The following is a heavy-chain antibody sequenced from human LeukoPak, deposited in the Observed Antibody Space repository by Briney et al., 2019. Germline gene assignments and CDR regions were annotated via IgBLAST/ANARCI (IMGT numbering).Heavy chain of an antibody. CDR1: GFTFSSYA. CDR3: ARDRPLDSSGSGAFDI. CDR2: ISYDGSNK. V-gene: IGHV3-30-3*01. J-gene: IGHJ3*02. D-gene: IGHD3-22*01. Sequence: GRSLRLSCAASGFTFSSYAMHWVRQAPGKGLEWVAVISYDGSNKYYADSVKGRFTISRDNSKNTLYLQMNSLRAEDTAVYYCARDRPLDSSGSGAFDIWGQWTMVTVSS.